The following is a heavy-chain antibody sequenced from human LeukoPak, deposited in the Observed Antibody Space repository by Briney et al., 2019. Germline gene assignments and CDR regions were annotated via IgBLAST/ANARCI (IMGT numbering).Heavy chain of an antibody. V-gene: IGHV3-15*01. CDR1: EFTFSNAW. D-gene: IGHD1-1*01. Sequence: PGGSLRLSCAASEFTFSNAWMSWVRQAPGKGREWVGRIKSKTDGGTTDYAAPVKGRFTISRDDSKNTLYLQMNSLKTEDTAVYYCTTGTQLSYYYGMDVWGQGTTVTVSS. CDR3: TTGTQLSYYYGMDV. CDR2: IKSKTDGGTT. J-gene: IGHJ6*02.